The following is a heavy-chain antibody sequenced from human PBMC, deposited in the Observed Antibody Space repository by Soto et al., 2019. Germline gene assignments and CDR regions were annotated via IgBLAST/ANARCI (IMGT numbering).Heavy chain of an antibody. CDR3: AHLASTGSWIYFDY. D-gene: IGHD4-17*01. V-gene: IGHV2-5*02. Sequence: SGPTLVNPTQTLTLTCTFSGFSLSTTRVAVGWIRQPPGKALEWLALIYWDDDKRYSPSLKTSLTITKDTSKNQVVLTMTNMDPVDTATYYCAHLASTGSWIYFDYWGQGTLVTVSS. CDR2: IYWDDDK. J-gene: IGHJ4*02. CDR1: GFSLSTTRVA.